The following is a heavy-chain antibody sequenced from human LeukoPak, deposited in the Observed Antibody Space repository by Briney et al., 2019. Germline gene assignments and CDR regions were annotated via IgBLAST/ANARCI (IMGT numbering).Heavy chain of an antibody. Sequence: PGGSLRLSCAASGFTFSSYAMHWVRQAPGKGLEWVAVISYDGSNKYYADSVKGRFTISRDNSKNTLYLQMNSLRAEDTAVYYCARDSYYYDSSGYPHWGQGTLVTVSS. D-gene: IGHD3-22*01. J-gene: IGHJ4*02. CDR3: ARDSYYYDSSGYPH. V-gene: IGHV3-30-3*01. CDR1: GFTFSSYA. CDR2: ISYDGSNK.